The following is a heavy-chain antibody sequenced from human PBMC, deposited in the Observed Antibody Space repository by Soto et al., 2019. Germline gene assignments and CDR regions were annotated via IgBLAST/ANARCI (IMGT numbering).Heavy chain of an antibody. CDR3: ARGSHDSSGSIR. Sequence: GGSLRLSCAGSGFTFSDHYIDWVRQAPGKGLEWVSYISSSGSTIYYADSVKGRFTISRDNAKNSLYLQMNSLRAEDTAVYYCARGSHDSSGSIRWGQGTLVTVSS. J-gene: IGHJ4*02. D-gene: IGHD3-22*01. CDR1: GFTFSDHY. V-gene: IGHV3-11*01. CDR2: ISSSGSTI.